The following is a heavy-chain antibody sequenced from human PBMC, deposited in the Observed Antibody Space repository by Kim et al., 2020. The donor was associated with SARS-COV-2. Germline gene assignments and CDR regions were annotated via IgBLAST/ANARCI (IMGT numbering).Heavy chain of an antibody. D-gene: IGHD1-26*01. V-gene: IGHV1-24*01. CDR2: FDPEDGET. CDR3: ATAPVVVGATLSDYYYYGMDV. CDR1: GYTLTELS. Sequence: ASVKVSCKVSGYTLTELSMHWVRQAPGKGLEWMGGFDPEDGETIYAQKFQGRVTMTEDTSTDTAYMELSSLRSEETAVYYCATAPVVVGATLSDYYYYGMDVWGQGTTVTVSS. J-gene: IGHJ6*02.